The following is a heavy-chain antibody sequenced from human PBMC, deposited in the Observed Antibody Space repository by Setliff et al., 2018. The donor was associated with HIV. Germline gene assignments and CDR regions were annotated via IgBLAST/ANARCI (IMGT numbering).Heavy chain of an antibody. CDR1: GGTFSSYA. CDR2: IIPILGIA. D-gene: IGHD2-15*01. Sequence: SVKVSCKASGGTFSSYAISCVRQAPGQGLEWMGGIIPILGIANYAQKFQGRVTITTDESTSTAYMELSSLRSEDTAVYYCARARTRVQGGKSLYYMDVWGKGTTVTVSS. V-gene: IGHV1-69*10. J-gene: IGHJ6*03. CDR3: ARARTRVQGGKSLYYMDV.